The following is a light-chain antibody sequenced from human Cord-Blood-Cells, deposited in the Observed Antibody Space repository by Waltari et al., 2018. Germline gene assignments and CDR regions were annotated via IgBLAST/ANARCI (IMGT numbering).Light chain of an antibody. J-gene: IGLJ2*01. CDR2: DVS. CDR3: CSYAGSYTVV. Sequence: QSALTQPRPVSGSPGQQVTISCTGTRSDVGGYNDVSWYQHTPGKAPKRMIYDVSKRPSGVPDRFSGSKSGSTASLTISGLQAEDEADYYCCSYAGSYTVVFGGGTKLTVL. V-gene: IGLV2-11*01. CDR1: RSDVGGYND.